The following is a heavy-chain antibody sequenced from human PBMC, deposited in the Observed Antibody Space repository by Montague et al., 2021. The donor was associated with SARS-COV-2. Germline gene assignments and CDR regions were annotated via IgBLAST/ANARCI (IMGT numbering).Heavy chain of an antibody. Sequence: SLRLSCAASGFTFNDYAMHLFRQAPAAGLEWVAGVDWSSGFFAYADSVRGRFTISRDNAQNSLYLQMNSLKVEDTALYYCAKAPWGSDWYYFDYWGQGTLVTVSS. V-gene: IGHV3-9*01. CDR1: GFTFNDYA. D-gene: IGHD3-9*01. CDR3: AKAPWGSDWYYFDY. J-gene: IGHJ4*02. CDR2: VDWSSGFF.